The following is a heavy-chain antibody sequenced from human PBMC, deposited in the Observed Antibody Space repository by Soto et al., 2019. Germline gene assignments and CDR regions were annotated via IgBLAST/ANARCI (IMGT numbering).Heavy chain of an antibody. CDR3: ARKLGYCTNGVCYTTYIFDY. V-gene: IGHV5-51*01. D-gene: IGHD2-8*01. J-gene: IGHJ4*02. CDR1: GYSFTSYW. Sequence: GESLKISCKGSGYSFTSYWIGWVRQMPGKGLEWMGIIYPGDSDTRYSPSFQGQVTISADKSISTAYLQWSSLKASDTAMYYWARKLGYCTNGVCYTTYIFDYSGQGTLVTVSS. CDR2: IYPGDSDT.